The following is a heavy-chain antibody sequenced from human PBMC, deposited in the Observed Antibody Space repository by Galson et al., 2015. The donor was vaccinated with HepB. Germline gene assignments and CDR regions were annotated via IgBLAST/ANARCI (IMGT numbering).Heavy chain of an antibody. Sequence: SLRLSCAASGFTFSYCGMSWVRQAPGKGLEWISAITPSGDNTYSADSMKGRFTISRDNSRNTLFLQMNSLRAGDPAIYFCAKVFPEKTDGWYRQALYYFDSWGQGTRVTVS. J-gene: IGHJ4*02. V-gene: IGHV3-23*01. CDR3: AKVFPEKTDGWYRQALYYFDS. D-gene: IGHD6-19*01. CDR2: ITPSGDNT. CDR1: GFTFSYCG.